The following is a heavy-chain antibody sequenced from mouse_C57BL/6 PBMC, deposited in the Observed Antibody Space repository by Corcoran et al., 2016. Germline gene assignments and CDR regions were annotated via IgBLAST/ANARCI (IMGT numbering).Heavy chain of an antibody. CDR3: ASHYGSSYGFAY. CDR2: INPNNGGT. CDR1: GYTFTDYY. Sequence: EVQLQQSGPELVKPGASVKISCKASGYTFTDYYMNWVKQSHGKSLEWIGDINPNNGGTSYNQKFKGKATLTVDKSSSTAYMELRSLTSEDSAVYYCASHYGSSYGFAYWGQGTLVTVSA. J-gene: IGHJ3*01. V-gene: IGHV1-26*01. D-gene: IGHD1-1*01.